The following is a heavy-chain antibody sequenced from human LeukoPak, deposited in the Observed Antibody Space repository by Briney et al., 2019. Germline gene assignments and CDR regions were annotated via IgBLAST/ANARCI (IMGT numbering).Heavy chain of an antibody. CDR1: GFTFSSYS. D-gene: IGHD6-13*01. J-gene: IGHJ5*02. Sequence: GGSLRLSCAASGFTFSSYSMNWVRQAPGKGLEWVSSISSSSYIYYADSVKGRFTISRDNAKNSLYLQMNSLRAEDTAVYYCARVATYSSSWYDWFDPWGQGTLVTVSS. V-gene: IGHV3-21*01. CDR2: ISSSSYI. CDR3: ARVATYSSSWYDWFDP.